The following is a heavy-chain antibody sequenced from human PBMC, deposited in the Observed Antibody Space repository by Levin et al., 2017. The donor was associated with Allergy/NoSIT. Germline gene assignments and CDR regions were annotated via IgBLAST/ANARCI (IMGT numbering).Heavy chain of an antibody. CDR1: GFTFSSYS. CDR2: ISSSSSTI. V-gene: IGHV3-48*01. D-gene: IGHD5-18*01. Sequence: PGGSLRLSCAASGFTFSSYSMNWVRQAPGKGLERVSYISSSSSTIYYADSVKGRFTISRDNAKNSLYLQMNSLRAEDTAVYYCALGSNTAMVDYWGQGTLVTVSS. J-gene: IGHJ4*02. CDR3: ALGSNTAMVDY.